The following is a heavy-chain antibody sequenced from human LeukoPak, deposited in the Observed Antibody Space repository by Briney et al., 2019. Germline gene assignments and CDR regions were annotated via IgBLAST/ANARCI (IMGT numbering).Heavy chain of an antibody. Sequence: SQTLSLTCTVSGGSISSGSYYWSWIRQPAGKGLEWIGRIYTSGSTNYNPSLKSRVTISVDTSKNQFSLKPSSVTAADTAVYYCAREERFYPGGGNWFDPWGQGTLVTVSS. D-gene: IGHD2/OR15-2a*01. CDR2: IYTSGST. V-gene: IGHV4-61*02. CDR1: GGSISSGSYY. CDR3: AREERFYPGGGNWFDP. J-gene: IGHJ5*02.